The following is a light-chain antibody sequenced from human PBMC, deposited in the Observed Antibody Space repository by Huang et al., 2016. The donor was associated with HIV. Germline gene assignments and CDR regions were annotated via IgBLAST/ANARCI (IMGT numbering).Light chain of an antibody. CDR3: QQRSNSLT. CDR2: NAS. Sequence: IVLTQSPATLSLSPGETATLSCRASQSLNRFLAWYQHKTGQPPRRLIYNASDRATGVPARFSGNGSGTDFSLTITDLKPEDFAIYYCQQRSNSLTFGGGTRVEIK. V-gene: IGKV3-11*01. CDR1: QSLNRF. J-gene: IGKJ4*01.